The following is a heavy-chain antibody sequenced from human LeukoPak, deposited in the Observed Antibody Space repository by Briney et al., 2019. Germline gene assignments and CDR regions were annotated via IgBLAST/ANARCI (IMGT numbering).Heavy chain of an antibody. V-gene: IGHV1-18*01. CDR3: ATRGVYLIFDC. D-gene: IGHD3-10*01. CDR1: GYTFTSYG. CDR2: ISAYNGNT. Sequence: GASVKVSCKASGYTFTSYGISWVRQAPGQGLEWMVWISAYNGNTNYAQTLQGSVTMTTDTSTSTAYMELRSLRSEDTAVYYCATRGVYLIFDCWGQGTLVTVAS. J-gene: IGHJ4*02.